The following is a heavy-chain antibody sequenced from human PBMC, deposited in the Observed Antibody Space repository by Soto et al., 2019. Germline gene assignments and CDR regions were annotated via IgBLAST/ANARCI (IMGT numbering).Heavy chain of an antibody. D-gene: IGHD6-19*01. CDR3: ARPRYTSGWWTPPFDY. Sequence: QVQLQESGPGLVKPSESLSLTCAVSGGSISSYYWSWIRQPPGKGLEWIGYIYYSGSTNYNPSLTSRVTISVDTSKNQFALKLTSVTAADTAVYYCARPRYTSGWWTPPFDYWGQGTLVTVSS. J-gene: IGHJ4*02. CDR1: GGSISSYY. CDR2: IYYSGST. V-gene: IGHV4-59*01.